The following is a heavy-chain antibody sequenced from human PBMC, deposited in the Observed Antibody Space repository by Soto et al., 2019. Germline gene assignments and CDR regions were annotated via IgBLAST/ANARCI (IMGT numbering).Heavy chain of an antibody. D-gene: IGHD3-9*01. CDR3: ARDGNYFGPAGAHRCER. V-gene: IGHV1-18*01. CDR2: ISGFNGKT. J-gene: IGHJ5*02. CDR1: GYSFARYG. Sequence: DSVQVSCKTSGYSFARYGVSWVRQAPGQGLEWLGWISGFNGKTEYSQSLRDRVTLTRDTSTGTAYLELRRLKSDDTAIYYCARDGNYFGPAGAHRCERWGQG.